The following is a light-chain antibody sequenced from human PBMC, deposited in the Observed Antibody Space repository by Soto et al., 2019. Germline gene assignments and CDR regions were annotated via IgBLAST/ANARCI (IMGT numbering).Light chain of an antibody. Sequence: EIMLTQSPGTLSLSPGERATLSCRASQSVSSSYLAWYQQKPGQAPRLLIYGASSRATGIPDRFSGSGSGTDCTLTISRLEPEDFAVYYCQQYGSSPSTFGQGTRLEIK. CDR1: QSVSSSY. CDR2: GAS. V-gene: IGKV3-20*01. J-gene: IGKJ5*01. CDR3: QQYGSSPST.